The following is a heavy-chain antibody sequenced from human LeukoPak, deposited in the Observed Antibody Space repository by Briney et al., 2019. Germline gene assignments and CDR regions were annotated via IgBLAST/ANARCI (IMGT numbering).Heavy chain of an antibody. Sequence: GGSLRLSCAASGFTFSDHFMDWVRQAPGKGLEWLARSRNEANSYTTEYAASVRGRFTISRDESENSLYLQMTSLKTDDTAVYYCARVEDILTGYYTTKYFQHWGQGTLVTVSS. D-gene: IGHD3-9*01. CDR1: GFTFSDHF. V-gene: IGHV3-72*01. CDR2: SRNEANSYTT. J-gene: IGHJ1*01. CDR3: ARVEDILTGYYTTKYFQH.